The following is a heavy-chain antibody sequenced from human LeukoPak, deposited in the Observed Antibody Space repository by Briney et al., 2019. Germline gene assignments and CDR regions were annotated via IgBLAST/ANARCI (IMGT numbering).Heavy chain of an antibody. CDR3: ARGDLIAAAGPLNWFDP. CDR1: GGSISNYY. Sequence: SETLSLTCTVSGGSISNYYWSWIRQPAGKGLEWIGRIYTSGSTNYNTSLKSRVTMSVNTSKNQFSLKLSSVTAADTAVYYCARGDLIAAAGPLNWFDPWGQGTLVTVSS. CDR2: IYTSGST. J-gene: IGHJ5*02. V-gene: IGHV4-4*07. D-gene: IGHD6-13*01.